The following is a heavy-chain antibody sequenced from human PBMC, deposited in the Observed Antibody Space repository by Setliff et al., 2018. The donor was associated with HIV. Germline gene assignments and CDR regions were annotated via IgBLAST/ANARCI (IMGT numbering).Heavy chain of an antibody. D-gene: IGHD4-17*01. Sequence: SETLSLTCTVSGGSISSGSYYWNWIRQPAGKGLEWIGRIYASGNTNYNPSLRGRVTISIDTSKHQFSLKLSSVTAADTAVYYCARVQMAYAAFDVWGQGTMVTVSS. CDR1: GGSISSGSYY. V-gene: IGHV4-61*02. CDR2: IYASGNT. J-gene: IGHJ3*01. CDR3: ARVQMAYAAFDV.